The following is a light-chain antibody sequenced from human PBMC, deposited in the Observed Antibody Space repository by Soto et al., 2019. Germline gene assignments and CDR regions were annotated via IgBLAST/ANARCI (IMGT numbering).Light chain of an antibody. V-gene: IGLV2-14*01. CDR1: SSDDGGYNY. J-gene: IGLJ1*01. CDR2: EVR. Sequence: QSVLTQPASVSWSPGQSITISCTGTSSDDGGYNYVSWYQQHPGKAPKLMIYEVRNRPSGVSNRFSGSKSGNTASLTISGLQAEDEADYYCRSYTSSSTYVFGTGTKATVL. CDR3: RSYTSSSTYV.